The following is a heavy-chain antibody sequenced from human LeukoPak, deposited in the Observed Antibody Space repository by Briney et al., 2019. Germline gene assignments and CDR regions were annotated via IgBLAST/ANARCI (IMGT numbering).Heavy chain of an antibody. D-gene: IGHD1-7*01. V-gene: IGHV4-59*01. Sequence: SETLSLTCTVSGGSISSYYWSWIRQPPGKGLEWIGYIYYNGSTNYIPSLKSRVTISVDTSKNQFSLELSSVTAADTAVYYCARGAGTTDYWGQGTVVTVSS. CDR2: IYYNGST. J-gene: IGHJ4*02. CDR1: GGSISSYY. CDR3: ARGAGTTDY.